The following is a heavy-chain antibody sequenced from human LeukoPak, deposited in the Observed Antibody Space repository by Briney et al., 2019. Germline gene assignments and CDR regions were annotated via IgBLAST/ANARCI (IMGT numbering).Heavy chain of an antibody. CDR2: INEDGSER. Sequence: GLSVRLSCAASGFTFTNYWMSWVRQAPGKGLEWVANINEDGSERYRVDSVKGRFTISRDNAKNSLFLQMNSLRAEDTAVYYCARGEYYYDGGYWGQGTLVTVS. V-gene: IGHV3-7*04. CDR3: ARGEYYYDGGY. D-gene: IGHD3-22*01. CDR1: GFTFTNYW. J-gene: IGHJ4*02.